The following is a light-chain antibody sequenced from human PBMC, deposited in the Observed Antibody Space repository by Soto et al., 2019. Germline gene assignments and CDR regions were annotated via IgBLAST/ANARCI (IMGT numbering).Light chain of an antibody. Sequence: EIVLTQSPGTLSLSPGERATLSCRASQSVSSIYLAWYQQKPGQAPSLLIYDTSTRATGVPDRFSGTGSETDFTLTINRLEPEDFAVYYRQQYENSPITFGQGTRLEI. J-gene: IGKJ5*01. CDR2: DTS. CDR1: QSVSSIY. CDR3: QQYENSPIT. V-gene: IGKV3-20*01.